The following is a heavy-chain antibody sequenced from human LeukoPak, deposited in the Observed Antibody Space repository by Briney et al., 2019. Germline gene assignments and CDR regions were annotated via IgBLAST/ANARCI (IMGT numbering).Heavy chain of an antibody. D-gene: IGHD6-19*01. CDR3: AKGSGSGWYGWFAP. Sequence: GGSLRLSCAASAFTFSSYAMSWVRQAPGKGLEWVSSIDASGGATYYGDSVKGRFTISRDNFKNTFYLQMNSLRAEDTAVYYCAKGSGSGWYGWFAPWGQGTLVTVSS. V-gene: IGHV3-23*01. CDR1: AFTFSSYA. J-gene: IGHJ5*02. CDR2: IDASGGAT.